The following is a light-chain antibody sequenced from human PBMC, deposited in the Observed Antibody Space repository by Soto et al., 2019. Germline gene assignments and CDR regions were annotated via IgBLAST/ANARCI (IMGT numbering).Light chain of an antibody. CDR3: AAWDDSLSGRYV. Sequence: QSVLTQPPSASGPPGQSVTISCSGGSSNIGSNFVYWYQQLPGTAPKLLIYDNDQRPSGVPDRISGSKSGTSASLAISGLRSEDEADYYCAAWDDSLSGRYVFGTGTKLTVL. CDR2: DND. CDR1: SSNIGSNF. V-gene: IGLV1-47*02. J-gene: IGLJ1*01.